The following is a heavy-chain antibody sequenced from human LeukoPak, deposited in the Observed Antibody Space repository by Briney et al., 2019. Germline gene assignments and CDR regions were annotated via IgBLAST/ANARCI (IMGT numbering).Heavy chain of an antibody. Sequence: GWSLRLSCAASGFTFSSYWMSWVRQAPGKGREGVAKINQDGSEKYYVDSVKGRFTISRDNAKNSLYLQMNSLSAEDTAVYYCARVFPRKTLYSSSCGMDVWGQGTTVTVSS. CDR3: ARVFPRKTLYSSSCGMDV. D-gene: IGHD6-6*01. CDR1: GFTFSSYW. V-gene: IGHV3-7*01. J-gene: IGHJ6*02. CDR2: INQDGSEK.